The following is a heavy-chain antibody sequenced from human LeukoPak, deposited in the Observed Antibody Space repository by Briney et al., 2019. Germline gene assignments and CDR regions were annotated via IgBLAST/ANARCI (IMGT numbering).Heavy chain of an antibody. CDR2: IYPGDSDT. D-gene: IGHD6-13*01. CDR3: AESHSDSWGIFEY. Sequence: GESLKISCQGSGYSFTNYWVAWVRQMPGKGLEWMGIIYPGDSDTRYSPSFQGQVTISADKSITTAYLQWSSLKASDSAMYYCAESHSDSWGIFEYWGQGTLVTVSS. V-gene: IGHV5-51*01. CDR1: GYSFTNYW. J-gene: IGHJ4*02.